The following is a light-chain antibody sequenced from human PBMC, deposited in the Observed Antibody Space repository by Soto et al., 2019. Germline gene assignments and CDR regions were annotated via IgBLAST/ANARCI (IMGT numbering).Light chain of an antibody. J-gene: IGKJ1*01. V-gene: IGKV3-20*01. CDR1: QSVSSSY. CDR3: QHYGSSPWT. CDR2: GAS. Sequence: EIVLTQSPGTLSLSPGERATLSCRASQSVSSSYLAWYQQKPGKAPRLLIYGASSRATGIPDTFSGSGSGTDFTLTISRLEPEDFAVYYCQHYGSSPWTFGQGTKVEIK.